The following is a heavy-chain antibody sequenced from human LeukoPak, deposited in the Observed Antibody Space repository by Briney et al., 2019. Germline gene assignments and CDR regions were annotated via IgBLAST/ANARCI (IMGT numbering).Heavy chain of an antibody. Sequence: PSGTLSLTCAVSGGSISSSNWWSSVRQPPGKGLEWIGEIYHSGSTNYNPSLKSRVTISVDKSKNQFSLKLSSVTAADTAVYYCARSIVGATRWFDPWGQGTLVTVSS. CDR2: IYHSGST. D-gene: IGHD1-26*01. J-gene: IGHJ5*02. CDR3: ARSIVGATRWFDP. V-gene: IGHV4-4*02. CDR1: GGSISSSNW.